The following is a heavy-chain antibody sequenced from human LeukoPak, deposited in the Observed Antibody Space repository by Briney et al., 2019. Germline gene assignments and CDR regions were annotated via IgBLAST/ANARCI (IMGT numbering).Heavy chain of an antibody. J-gene: IGHJ5*01. CDR1: GGSFSGYY. V-gene: IGHV4-34*01. D-gene: IGHD4-17*01. CDR3: ASFYGDHVYNWFDS. CDR2: INHSGST. Sequence: PSETLSLTCAVYGGSFSGYYWSWIRRPPGKELEWIGEINHSGSTNYNPSLKSRVTISVDTSKNQFSLKLSSVTAADTAVYYCASFYGDHVYNWFDSWGQGTLVTVSS.